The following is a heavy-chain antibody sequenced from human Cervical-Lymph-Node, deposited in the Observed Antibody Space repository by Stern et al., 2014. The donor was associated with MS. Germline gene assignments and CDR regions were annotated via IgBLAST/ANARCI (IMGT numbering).Heavy chain of an antibody. Sequence: EVQMVESGGSLVQPGGSLRLSCAASGFTFSGYWMHWVRQAPGNGMGCASHISTHVRLTTDADFVKGRFTISRDNAKNTLYLQMSSLRAEDTAVYYCARAIVGGLDYWGQVTLVTVSS. V-gene: IGHV3-74*01. CDR1: GFTFSGYW. D-gene: IGHD2/OR15-2a*01. J-gene: IGHJ4*02. CDR2: ISTHVRLT. CDR3: ARAIVGGLDY.